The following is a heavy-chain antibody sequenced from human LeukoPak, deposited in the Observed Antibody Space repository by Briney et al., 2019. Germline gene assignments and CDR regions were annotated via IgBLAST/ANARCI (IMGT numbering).Heavy chain of an antibody. Sequence: PGGSLRLSCAASGFTFSNYWMHWVRQAPGKGLVWVTHIEDDGSTTTYADSVKGRSTISRDNAKNTLYLQVNSLRAEDTAVYYCVKLGGSHFFDYWGQGTLVTVSS. J-gene: IGHJ4*02. CDR2: IEDDGSTT. CDR1: GFTFSNYW. V-gene: IGHV3-74*01. CDR3: VKLGGSHFFDY. D-gene: IGHD3-16*01.